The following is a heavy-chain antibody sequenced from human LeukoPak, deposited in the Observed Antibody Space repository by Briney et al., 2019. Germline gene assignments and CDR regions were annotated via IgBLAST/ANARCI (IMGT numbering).Heavy chain of an antibody. CDR1: GYTFTGYY. CDR3: PRDSAYCGGDCPDY. V-gene: IGHV1-2*06. Sequence: GASVKVSCKASGYTFTGYYMNWVRQAPGQGLEGMGLINSNSGDTNYVHKFKGRLTMTLDTSISTPYVYLTSLTYDDAPVDFCPRDSAYCGGDCPDYWGQGTLVTVSS. J-gene: IGHJ4*02. D-gene: IGHD2-21*02. CDR2: INSNSGDT.